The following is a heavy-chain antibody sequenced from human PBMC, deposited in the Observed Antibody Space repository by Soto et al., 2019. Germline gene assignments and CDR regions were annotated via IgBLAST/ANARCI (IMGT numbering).Heavy chain of an antibody. CDR2: ISGSGGST. J-gene: IGHJ3*02. Sequence: EVQLLESGGGLVQRGGSLRLSCAVSGFTFSSYAMSWVRQAPGKGLEWVSAISGSGGSTYYVDSVKGRFTISRDNSKNTLYLQMHSLRAEDTAVYYCASGDDYDDYADAFDIWGQGTMVTVSS. V-gene: IGHV3-23*01. CDR1: GFTFSSYA. CDR3: ASGDDYDDYADAFDI. D-gene: IGHD4-17*01.